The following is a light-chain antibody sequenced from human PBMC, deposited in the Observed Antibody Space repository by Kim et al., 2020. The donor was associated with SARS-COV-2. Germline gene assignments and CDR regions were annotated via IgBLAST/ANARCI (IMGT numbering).Light chain of an antibody. CDR3: QHYNGWPLT. J-gene: IGKJ4*01. CDR2: GAS. CDR1: QDVSSK. Sequence: SAAPGERAPISCRASQDVSSKLGWYQQRPGQDPRLLIYGASTRASGVPARFSGSGSGTDFTLTITSLQSDDIAVYYCQHYNGWPLTFGGGTKLEI. V-gene: IGKV3D-15*01.